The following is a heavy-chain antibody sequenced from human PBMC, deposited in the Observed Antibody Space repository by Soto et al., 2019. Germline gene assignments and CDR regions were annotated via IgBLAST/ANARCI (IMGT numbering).Heavy chain of an antibody. V-gene: IGHV5-51*01. CDR2: IYPGDSDT. D-gene: IGHD3-3*01. Sequence: PGESLKISCKGSGYSFTSYWIGWVRQMPGKGLEWMGIIYPGDSDTRYSPSFQGQVTISADKSISTAYLQWSSLKASDTAMYYCARDSSGRYDLWSGIKPGGWFDPWGQGTLVTGSS. J-gene: IGHJ5*02. CDR1: GYSFTSYW. CDR3: ARDSSGRYDLWSGIKPGGWFDP.